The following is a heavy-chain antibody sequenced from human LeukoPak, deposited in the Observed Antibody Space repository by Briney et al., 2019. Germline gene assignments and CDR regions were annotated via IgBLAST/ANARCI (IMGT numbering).Heavy chain of an antibody. CDR3: AREMALRLGELSYLLKFDP. V-gene: IGHV4-4*07. J-gene: IGHJ5*02. Sequence: SETLSLTCTVSGGSISSYYWSWIRQPAGKGLEWIGRIHTSGSTNYNPSLKSRVTMSVDTSKNQFSLKLRSVTAADTAVYYCAREMALRLGELSYLLKFDPWGQGTLVTVPS. CDR2: IHTSGST. CDR1: GGSISSYY. D-gene: IGHD3-16*02.